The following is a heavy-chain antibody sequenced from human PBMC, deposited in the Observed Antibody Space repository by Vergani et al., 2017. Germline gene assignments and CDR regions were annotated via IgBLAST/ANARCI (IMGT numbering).Heavy chain of an antibody. V-gene: IGHV1-3*01. CDR3: ASTRSPLPPDYYYYGMDV. CDR1: GYTFTSYA. Sequence: QVQLVQSGAEVKKPGASVKVSCKASGYTFTSYAMHWVRQAPGQRLEWMGWINAGNGNTKYSQKFQGRFTITRDTSASTAYMELSSLRSEDTAVYYCASTRSPLPPDYYYYGMDVWGQGTTVTVSS. D-gene: IGHD1-26*01. J-gene: IGHJ6*02. CDR2: INAGNGNT.